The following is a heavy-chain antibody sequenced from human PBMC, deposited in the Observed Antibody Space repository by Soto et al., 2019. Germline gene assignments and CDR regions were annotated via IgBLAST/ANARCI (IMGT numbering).Heavy chain of an antibody. D-gene: IGHD2-21*01. J-gene: IGHJ3*02. Sequence: SETLSLTCTVSGGSISSGDYYWSWIRQPPGKGLEWIGYIYYSGGTYYNPSLKSRVTIPVDTSKNQFSLKLSSVTAADTAVYYCARTHIVVDWAFDIWGQGTMVTVSS. CDR2: IYYSGGT. CDR1: GGSISSGDYY. V-gene: IGHV4-30-4*01. CDR3: ARTHIVVDWAFDI.